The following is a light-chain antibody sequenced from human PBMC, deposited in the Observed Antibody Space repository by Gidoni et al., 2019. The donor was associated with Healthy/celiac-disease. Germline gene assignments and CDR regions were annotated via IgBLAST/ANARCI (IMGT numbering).Light chain of an antibody. CDR1: QSVSSSY. CDR3: QQYGSSRS. Sequence: ELVLTQSPGTLSLSPGERATLSCRASQSVSSSYLAWYQQKPGQAPRLRIYGASSRATGIPDRVSGSGSGTDFTLTISRLEPEDFAVYYCQQYGSSRSFGGGTKVEIK. J-gene: IGKJ4*01. V-gene: IGKV3-20*01. CDR2: GAS.